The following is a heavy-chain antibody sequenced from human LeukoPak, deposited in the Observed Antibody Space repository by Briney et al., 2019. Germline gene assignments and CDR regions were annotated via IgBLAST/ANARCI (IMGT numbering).Heavy chain of an antibody. V-gene: IGHV4-30-4*02. CDR3: ASVVALGSGPGVYYFDY. Sequence: SETLSLTCTVSGGSISSGDYYWSGIRQPPGQGLEWSGYIYYSASTYYTPSLKSRVTLSVDTSKNQFSLKLRSVPAADTAAYSCASVVALGSGPGVYYFDYWGQGTLVTVSS. CDR2: IYYSAST. CDR1: GGSISSGDYY. J-gene: IGHJ4*02. D-gene: IGHD3-10*02.